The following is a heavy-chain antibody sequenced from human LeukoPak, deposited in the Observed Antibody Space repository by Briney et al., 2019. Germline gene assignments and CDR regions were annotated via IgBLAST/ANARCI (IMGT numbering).Heavy chain of an antibody. CDR3: ARDDGQLWDY. D-gene: IGHD5-18*01. CDR2: INAYNGNT. J-gene: IGHJ4*02. CDR1: GYTFTSYG. Sequence: ASVKVSCKASGYTFTSYGISWVRQAPGQGLEWTGWINAYNGNTNYAHKLQGRVTMTTDTSTSTAYMELRSLRSDDTAVYYCARDDGQLWDYWGQGTLVTVSS. V-gene: IGHV1-18*01.